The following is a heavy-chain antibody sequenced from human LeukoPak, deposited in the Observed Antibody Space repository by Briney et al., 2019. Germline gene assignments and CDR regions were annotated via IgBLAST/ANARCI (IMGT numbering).Heavy chain of an antibody. J-gene: IGHJ4*02. CDR2: MNPNSGNT. Sequence: ASVKVSCKASGGTFSSYAISWVRQAPGQGLEWMGWMNPNSGNTGYAQKFQGRVTITRNTSISTAYMELSSLRSEDTAVYYCARGWGSAYWGQGTLVTVSS. V-gene: IGHV1-8*03. D-gene: IGHD3-16*01. CDR1: GGTFSSYA. CDR3: ARGWGSAY.